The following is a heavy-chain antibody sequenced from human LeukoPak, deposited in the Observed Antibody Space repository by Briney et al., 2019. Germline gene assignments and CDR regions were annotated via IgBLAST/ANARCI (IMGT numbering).Heavy chain of an antibody. D-gene: IGHD2-2*01. CDR1: GYTFTSYD. J-gene: IGHJ6*03. CDR3: ARHYKGYQLLPYYYYYYMDV. CDR2: MNPNSGNT. V-gene: IGHV1-8*01. Sequence: ASVKVSCKASGYTFTSYDINWVRQATGQGLEWMGWMNPNSGNTGYAQKFQGRVTMTRNTSISTAYMELSSLRSEDTAVYYCARHYKGYQLLPYYYYYYMDVWGKGTTVTVSS.